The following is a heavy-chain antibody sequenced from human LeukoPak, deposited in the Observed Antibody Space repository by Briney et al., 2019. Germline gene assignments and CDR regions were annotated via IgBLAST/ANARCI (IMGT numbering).Heavy chain of an antibody. CDR3: ARDTRSPYCGGDCYSGWFDP. V-gene: IGHV4-39*07. J-gene: IGHJ5*02. CDR1: GGSISSSSYY. CDR2: IYYSGST. Sequence: SETLSLTCTVSGGSISSSSYYWGWIRQPPGKGLEWIGSIYYSGSTYYNPSLKSRVTISVDTSKNQFSLKLSSVTAADTAVYYCARDTRSPYCGGDCYSGWFDPWGQGTLVTVSS. D-gene: IGHD2-21*02.